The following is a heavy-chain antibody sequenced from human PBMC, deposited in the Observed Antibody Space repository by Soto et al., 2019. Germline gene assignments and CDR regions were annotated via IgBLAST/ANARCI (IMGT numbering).Heavy chain of an antibody. CDR3: AADVPTSGSGEFDF. Sequence: DVQLVESGGGLVKPGGSLRLSCAASGVTVSSAWMSWVRQAPGKGLEWVGRIKSIRGGGTTDYAAFVKGRFIVSREDSKDTLYLQMNSLQTEDTAVYYCAADVPTSGSGEFDFWGQGTLVTVSS. D-gene: IGHD3-10*01. CDR1: GVTVSSAW. V-gene: IGHV3-15*01. J-gene: IGHJ4*02. CDR2: IKSIRGGGTT.